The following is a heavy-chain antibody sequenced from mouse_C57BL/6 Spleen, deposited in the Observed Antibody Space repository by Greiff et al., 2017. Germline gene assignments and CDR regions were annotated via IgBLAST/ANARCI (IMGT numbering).Heavy chain of an antibody. J-gene: IGHJ2*01. D-gene: IGHD1-1*01. CDR3: ASGSSYFYYFDY. CDR2: ISYDGSN. CDR1: GYSITSGYY. V-gene: IGHV3-6*01. Sequence: ESGPGLVKPSQSLSLSCSVTGYSITSGYYWNWIRQFPGNKLEWMGYISYDGSNNYNPSLKNRISITRDTSKNQFFLKLNSVTTEDTATYYCASGSSYFYYFDYWGQGTTLTVSS.